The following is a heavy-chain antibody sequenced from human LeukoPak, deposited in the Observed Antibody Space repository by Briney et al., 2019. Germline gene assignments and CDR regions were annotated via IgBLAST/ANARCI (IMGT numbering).Heavy chain of an antibody. CDR1: GGSISSGDYY. V-gene: IGHV4-30-4*08. D-gene: IGHD6-6*01. Sequence: SQTLSLTCTVSGGSISSGDYYWSWIRQLPGKGLEWIGYIYYSGSTYYNPSLKSRVTISVDTSKNQFSLKLSSVTAADTAVYYCARETHEYSSSYTDYSDYWGQGTLVTVSS. J-gene: IGHJ4*02. CDR3: ARETHEYSSSYTDYSDY. CDR2: IYYSGST.